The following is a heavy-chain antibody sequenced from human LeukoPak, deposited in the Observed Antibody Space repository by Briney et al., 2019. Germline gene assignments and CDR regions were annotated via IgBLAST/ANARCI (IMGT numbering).Heavy chain of an antibody. CDR1: GDSVSSNSAA. Sequence: SQTLSLTCAISGDSVSSNSAAWNWIRQSSSRGLEWLGRTYYRSKWYNDYAVSVKSRITINPDTSKNQFSLQLNSVTPEDTAVYYCARDQIEMATIMDHYYGMDVWGQGTTVTVSS. D-gene: IGHD5-24*01. V-gene: IGHV6-1*01. CDR2: TYYRSKWYN. CDR3: ARDQIEMATIMDHYYGMDV. J-gene: IGHJ6*02.